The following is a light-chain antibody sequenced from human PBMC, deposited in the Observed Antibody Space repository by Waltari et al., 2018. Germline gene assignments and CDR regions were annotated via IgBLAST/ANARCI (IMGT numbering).Light chain of an antibody. J-gene: IGKJ2*01. CDR1: DILSPSY. V-gene: IGKV3-20*01. Sequence: EIVLTQSPDTLSLSLGERATLSCRASDILSPSYLAWYQQRPGQAPRLLSFDTSSTAAGTPDRFSGSGSGTDFTLTISRLQAEDVAVYYCQQYGVSPIYTFGQGTKLEIK. CDR3: QQYGVSPIYT. CDR2: DTS.